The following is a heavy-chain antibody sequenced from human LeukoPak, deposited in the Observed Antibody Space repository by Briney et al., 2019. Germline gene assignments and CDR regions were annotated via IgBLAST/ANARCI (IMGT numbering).Heavy chain of an antibody. Sequence: SETLSLTCTVSGGSISSSSYYWGWIRQPPGKGLEWIGSIYYSGSTYHNPSLKSRVTISVDTSKNQFSLKLSSVTAADTAVYYCARHVRSYYDSSGYYYEGVVYYFDYWGQGTLVTVSS. CDR1: GGSISSSSYY. J-gene: IGHJ4*02. D-gene: IGHD3-22*01. CDR3: ARHVRSYYDSSGYYYEGVVYYFDY. CDR2: IYYSGST. V-gene: IGHV4-39*01.